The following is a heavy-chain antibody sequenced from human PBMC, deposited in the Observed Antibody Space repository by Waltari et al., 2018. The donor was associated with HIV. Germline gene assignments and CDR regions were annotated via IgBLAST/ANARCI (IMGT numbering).Heavy chain of an antibody. CDR3: ARAFMIRGTGAFDI. Sequence: EVQVVESGGDLVQPGGSLRLSCAASGFTFSSYEMNWFRQAPGKGLEWVSYISSSGSTIYFADSVKGRFTMSRDNAKNSLYLRMNSLRAEDTAVYYCARAFMIRGTGAFDIWGQGTMVTVSS. CDR2: ISSSGSTI. CDR1: GFTFSSYE. D-gene: IGHD3-10*01. V-gene: IGHV3-48*03. J-gene: IGHJ3*02.